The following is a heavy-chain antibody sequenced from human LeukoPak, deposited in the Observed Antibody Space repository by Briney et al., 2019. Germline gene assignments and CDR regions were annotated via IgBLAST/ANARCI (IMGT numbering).Heavy chain of an antibody. Sequence: GGSLRLSCAASGFTFSSYNMNWVRQAPGKGLEWVSSISSSSSYIYYADSVKGRFTISRDNAKRSLYLQMNSLTAEDTAVYYCAKIGVGATRNYNYYYMDVWGKGTTVTVSS. J-gene: IGHJ6*03. CDR2: ISSSSSYI. CDR3: AKIGVGATRNYNYYYMDV. CDR1: GFTFSSYN. D-gene: IGHD1-26*01. V-gene: IGHV3-21*01.